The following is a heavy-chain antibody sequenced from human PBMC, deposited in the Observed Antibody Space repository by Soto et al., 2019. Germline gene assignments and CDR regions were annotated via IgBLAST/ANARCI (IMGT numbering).Heavy chain of an antibody. V-gene: IGHV4-31*03. Sequence: QVQLQESGPGLVKPSQTLSLTCTVSGGSISSGGYYWSWIRQHPGKGLEWIGYIYYSGSTYYNPSLKSRFTTSVDTSKNQFSLKLSSVTAADTAVYYCAREIASTGFAFDIWGQGTMVTVSS. J-gene: IGHJ3*02. CDR1: GGSISSGGYY. CDR2: IYYSGST. CDR3: AREIASTGFAFDI.